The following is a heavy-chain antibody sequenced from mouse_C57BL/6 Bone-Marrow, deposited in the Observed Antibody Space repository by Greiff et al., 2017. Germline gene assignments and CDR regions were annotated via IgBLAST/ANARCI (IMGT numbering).Heavy chain of an antibody. CDR3: ARSGRNYLDY. V-gene: IGHV1-64*01. D-gene: IGHD3-2*02. CDR1: GYTFTSYW. CDR2: IHPNSGST. Sequence: QVQLQQPGAELVKPGASVKLSCKASGYTFTSYWMHWVKQRPGQGLEWIGMIHPNSGSTNYNEKFKSKATLTVDKSSSTAYMQLSSLTSEDAAVYYCARSGRNYLDYWGQGTTLTVSS. J-gene: IGHJ2*01.